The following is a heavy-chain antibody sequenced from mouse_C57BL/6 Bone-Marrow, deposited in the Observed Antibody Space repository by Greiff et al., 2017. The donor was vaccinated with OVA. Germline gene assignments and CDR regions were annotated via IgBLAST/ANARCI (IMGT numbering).Heavy chain of an antibody. CDR3: ARGELRGPYAMDY. Sequence: QVQLKESGAELAKPGASVKLSCKASGYTFTSYWMHWVKQRPGQGLEWIGYINPSSGYTKYNQKFKDKATLTADKSSSTAYMQLSSLTYEDSAVYYCARGELRGPYAMDYWGQGTSVTVSS. D-gene: IGHD2-4*01. CDR2: INPSSGYT. J-gene: IGHJ4*01. CDR1: GYTFTSYW. V-gene: IGHV1-7*01.